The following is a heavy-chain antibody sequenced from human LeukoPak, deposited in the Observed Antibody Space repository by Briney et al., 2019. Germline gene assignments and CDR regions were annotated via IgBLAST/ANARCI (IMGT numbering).Heavy chain of an antibody. J-gene: IGHJ1*01. CDR2: MNPKSGNT. D-gene: IGHD5-12*01. Sequence: ASVKVSCKASGYTFTSYDINWVRQASGQGLEWMGWMNPKSGNTGYAQKFQGRVTMTRDVSISTAYMELSSLTSEDTAVYYCARLASPRREHWGQGTLLTVSS. V-gene: IGHV1-8*01. CDR3: ARLASPRREH. CDR1: GYTFTSYD.